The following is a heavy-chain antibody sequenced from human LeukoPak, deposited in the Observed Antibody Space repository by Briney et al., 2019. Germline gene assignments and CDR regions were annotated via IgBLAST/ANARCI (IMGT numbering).Heavy chain of an antibody. CDR2: ISASGGST. V-gene: IGHV3-23*01. CDR1: GFTFSIFA. D-gene: IGHD1-26*01. J-gene: IGHJ4*02. Sequence: RGSLRLSCAAAGFTFSIFAMSWVRQTPGKGLEWVSGISASGGSTYYADSVKGRFTISRDNSQNTLYLQMNSLRAEDTAVYYCAKCISGSYPNKPYDYWGQGALVTVSS. CDR3: AKCISGSYPNKPYDY.